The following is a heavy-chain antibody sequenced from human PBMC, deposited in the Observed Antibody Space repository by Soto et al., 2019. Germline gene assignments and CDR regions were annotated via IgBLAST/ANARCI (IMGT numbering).Heavy chain of an antibody. V-gene: IGHV3-21*02. Sequence: EVQLVESGGGLVKPGGSLRLSCAASGFTFINYSMNWVRQAPGKGLEWVSSITSSGSYIYYADSVKGRFTISRDNAKNSLSLQMNSLRAEDTAVYYWARDHDFIMSGWFDPWGQGTLVTVSS. CDR3: ARDHDFIMSGWFDP. J-gene: IGHJ5*02. CDR2: ITSSGSYI. D-gene: IGHD3-3*01. CDR1: GFTFINYS.